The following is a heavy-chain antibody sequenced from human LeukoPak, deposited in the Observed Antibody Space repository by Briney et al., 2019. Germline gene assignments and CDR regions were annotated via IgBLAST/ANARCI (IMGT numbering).Heavy chain of an antibody. D-gene: IGHD6-13*01. V-gene: IGHV3-73*01. Sequence: TGGSLRLSCAASGFTFSGSIIHWVRQASGKGLEWVAHMRSKANRYATAYAASVKGRFTIARDDSINTAYLQMNSLKTEDTAVYYCTRLGEYTSSWDDYWGQGTLVTVSS. CDR2: MRSKANRYAT. J-gene: IGHJ4*02. CDR1: GFTFSGSI. CDR3: TRLGEYTSSWDDY.